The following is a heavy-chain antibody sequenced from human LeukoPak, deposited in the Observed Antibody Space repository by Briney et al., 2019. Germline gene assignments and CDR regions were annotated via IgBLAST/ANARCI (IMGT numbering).Heavy chain of an antibody. V-gene: IGHV3-9*01. J-gene: IGHJ4*02. Sequence: HPGGSLRLSCAASGFTFDDYAMHWVRQAPGKGLEWVSGISWNSGSIGYADSVKGRFTISRDNAKNSLYLQMNSLRAEDTALYYCAEDIGGRYCSSTSCYAVDYWGQGTLVTVSS. CDR2: ISWNSGSI. CDR3: AEDIGGRYCSSTSCYAVDY. D-gene: IGHD2-2*01. CDR1: GFTFDDYA.